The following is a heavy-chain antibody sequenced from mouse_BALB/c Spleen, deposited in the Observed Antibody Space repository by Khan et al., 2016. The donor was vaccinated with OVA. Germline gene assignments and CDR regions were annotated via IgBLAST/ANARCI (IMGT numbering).Heavy chain of an antibody. CDR1: GYTFTTYW. CDR3: TAELPMDH. J-gene: IGHJ2*01. Sequence: QVQLQQPGAELVRPGSSVKLSCKASGYTFTTYWINWVKQRPGQGLEWIGNIYPSDSYTNYNQKFKDKATLTVDKSSSTAYMHLSSPTSEDSAVHYCTAELPMDHWGQGTPLTGSS. D-gene: IGHD1-1*02. V-gene: IGHV1-69*02. CDR2: IYPSDSYT.